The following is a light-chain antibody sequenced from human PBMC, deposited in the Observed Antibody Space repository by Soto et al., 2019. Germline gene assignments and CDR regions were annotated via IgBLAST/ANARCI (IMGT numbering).Light chain of an antibody. CDR1: QSVYSRY. V-gene: IGKV3-20*01. Sequence: EIVLTQSPGTLSLSPGERATLSCRASQSVYSRYLAWYQLKPGQTPRLLIYGASSRATGIPDKFSGSGSGTDFTLTISRLEPEDFAVYYCQQYGDSLTFGGGTKVEI. CDR2: GAS. CDR3: QQYGDSLT. J-gene: IGKJ4*01.